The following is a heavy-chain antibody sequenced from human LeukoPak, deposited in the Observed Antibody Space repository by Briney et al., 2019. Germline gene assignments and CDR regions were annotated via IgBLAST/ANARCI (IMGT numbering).Heavy chain of an antibody. V-gene: IGHV3-21*01. CDR1: GFTFSSYS. CDR2: ISSSSSYI. CDR3: ARDLLAAAGSNWFDP. J-gene: IGHJ5*02. D-gene: IGHD6-13*01. Sequence: PGGSLRLSCAASGFTFSSYSMNWVRQAPGKGLEWVSSISSSSSYIYYADSVKGRFTISRDNAKNSLYLQKNSLRAEDTAVYYCARDLLAAAGSNWFDPWGQGTLVTVS.